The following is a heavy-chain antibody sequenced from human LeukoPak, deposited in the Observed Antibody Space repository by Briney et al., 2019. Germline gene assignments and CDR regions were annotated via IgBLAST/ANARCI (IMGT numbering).Heavy chain of an antibody. Sequence: ASVKVSCKASGYTFTSYYMHWVRQAPGQGLEWMGIINPSGGSTSYAQKFQGRVTMTRDTSTSTVYMELSSLRSEDTAVYYCARDNQPRYNPNYYYYMDVWGKGTTVTISS. CDR3: ARDNQPRYNPNYYYYMDV. J-gene: IGHJ6*03. CDR2: INPSGGST. D-gene: IGHD1-14*01. CDR1: GYTFTSYY. V-gene: IGHV1-46*01.